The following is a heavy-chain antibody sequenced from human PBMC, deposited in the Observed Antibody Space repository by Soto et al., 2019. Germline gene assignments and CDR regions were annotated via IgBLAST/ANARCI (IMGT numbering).Heavy chain of an antibody. CDR2: IYYSGST. V-gene: IGHV4-31*03. Sequence: SETLSLTCTVSGGSISSGGYYWSWIRQHPGKGLEWIGYIYYSGSTYYNPSLKSRVTISVDTSKNQFSLKLSSVTAADTAVYYCARRNYDILTGYFYFDYWGQGTLVTVSS. CDR3: ARRNYDILTGYFYFDY. CDR1: GGSISSGGYY. J-gene: IGHJ4*02. D-gene: IGHD3-9*01.